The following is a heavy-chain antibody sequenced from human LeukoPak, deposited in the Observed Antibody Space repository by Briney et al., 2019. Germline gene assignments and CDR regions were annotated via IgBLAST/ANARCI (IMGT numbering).Heavy chain of an antibody. J-gene: IGHJ4*02. V-gene: IGHV3-23*01. D-gene: IGHD6-19*01. CDR3: ARVGVGTVAGNYFDD. CDR2: IGSDSKT. Sequence: PGGSLRLSCAASGFTFSGFAMTWVRQAPGKGLEWVSSIGSDSKTHYSESVKGRFAISRDNSKSTLFLQMNSLRAEDTALYYCARVGVGTVAGNYFDDWGQGTLVTVSS. CDR1: GFTFSGFA.